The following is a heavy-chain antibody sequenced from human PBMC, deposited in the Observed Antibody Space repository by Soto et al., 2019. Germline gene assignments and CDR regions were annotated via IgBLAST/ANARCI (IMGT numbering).Heavy chain of an antibody. CDR2: ISYDGSNK. Sequence: QVQLVESGGGVVQPGRSLRLSCAASGFTFSSYGMHWVRQAPGKGLEWVAVISYDGSNKYYADSVKGRFTISRDNSQNSPYLKINRRGDEDTAVYYWGKDQVRVLVAAAFDSWRQGTLGTVSS. J-gene: IGHJ4*02. CDR1: GFTFSSYG. D-gene: IGHD2-15*01. CDR3: GKDQVRVLVAAAFDS. V-gene: IGHV3-30*18.